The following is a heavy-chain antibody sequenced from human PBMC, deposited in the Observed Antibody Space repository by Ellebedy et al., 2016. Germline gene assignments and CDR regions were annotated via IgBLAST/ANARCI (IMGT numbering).Heavy chain of an antibody. J-gene: IGHJ6*02. V-gene: IGHV1-46*01. CDR1: GYTFTSYY. CDR3: AREIRGMVRGVIIKDNIVGEYGMDV. CDR2: INPSGGST. D-gene: IGHD3-10*01. Sequence: ASVKVSXXASGYTFTSYYMHWVRQAPGQGLEWMGIINPSGGSTSYAQKFQGRVTMTRDTSTSTVYMELSSLRSEDTAVYYCAREIRGMVRGVIIKDNIVGEYGMDVWGQGTTVTVSS.